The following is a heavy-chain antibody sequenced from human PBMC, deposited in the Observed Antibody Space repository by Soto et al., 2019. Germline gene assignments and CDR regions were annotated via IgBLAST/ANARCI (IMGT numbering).Heavy chain of an antibody. J-gene: IGHJ4*02. Sequence: PSETLSLTCTVSGGSIGNYYCSWVRQPPGKGLEWIGYIYYSGSTNYNPSLKSRVTISVDTSKNQFSLKLSSVTAADTAVYYCASFSDRLPPATILYWGQGALVTVSS. D-gene: IGHD2-2*02. V-gene: IGHV4-59*01. CDR3: ASFSDRLPPATILY. CDR2: IYYSGST. CDR1: GGSIGNYY.